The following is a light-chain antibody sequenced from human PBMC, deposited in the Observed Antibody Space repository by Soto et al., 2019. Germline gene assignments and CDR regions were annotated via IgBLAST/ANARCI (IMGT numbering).Light chain of an antibody. CDR2: DVN. CDR3: SSYASGSSHVV. Sequence: QSVLTQPASVSGSPGQSITLSCTGTSSDIGGYDYVSWYQRHPGKAPKLIIYDVNNRPSGVSNRFSGSKSGNTASLTFSGHLAEDGAAYYFSSYASGSSHVVFGGGTKLTVL. CDR1: SSDIGGYDY. J-gene: IGLJ2*01. V-gene: IGLV2-14*01.